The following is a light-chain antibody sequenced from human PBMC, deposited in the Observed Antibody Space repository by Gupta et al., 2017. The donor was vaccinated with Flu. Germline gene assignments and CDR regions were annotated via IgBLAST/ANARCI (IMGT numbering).Light chain of an antibody. CDR1: SSDVGGYNY. V-gene: IGLV2-14*01. CDR2: EVS. Sequence: QSALTQPASVSGSPGPSITISCTGTSSDVGGYNYVSWYQQHPGKAPQLMIYEVSNRPSGASNRFSGSKAGNTASLTISGLQAEDDADYYCSSYTSSSTYVFGTGNKVTVL. CDR3: SSYTSSSTYV. J-gene: IGLJ1*01.